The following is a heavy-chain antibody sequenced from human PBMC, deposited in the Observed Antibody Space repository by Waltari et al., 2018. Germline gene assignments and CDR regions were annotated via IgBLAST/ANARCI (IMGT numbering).Heavy chain of an antibody. J-gene: IGHJ5*02. CDR3: ARGRRYYGSGSYYNPFDP. CDR2: MNPNSGNT. CDR1: GYTFTSYD. V-gene: IGHV1-8*01. D-gene: IGHD3-10*01. Sequence: QVQLVQSGAEVKKPGALVKVSCKASGYTFTSYDINWVRQATGQGLEWMGWMNPNSGNTGYAQKFQGRVTMTRNTSISTAYMELSSLRSEDTAVYYCARGRRYYGSGSYYNPFDPWGQGTLVIVSS.